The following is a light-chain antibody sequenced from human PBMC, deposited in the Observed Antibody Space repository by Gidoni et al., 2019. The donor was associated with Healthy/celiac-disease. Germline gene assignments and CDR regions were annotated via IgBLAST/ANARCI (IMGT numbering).Light chain of an antibody. CDR3: QQRSNWSYT. Sequence: EIVLPQSPATLSLSPGERATLSCRRSQSVSSYLAWYQQKPGQAPRLLIYDASNRATGITARFSGSGSGTDFTLTISSLEPEDFAVYYCQQRSNWSYTFGQGTKLEIK. CDR1: QSVSSY. J-gene: IGKJ2*01. V-gene: IGKV3-11*01. CDR2: DAS.